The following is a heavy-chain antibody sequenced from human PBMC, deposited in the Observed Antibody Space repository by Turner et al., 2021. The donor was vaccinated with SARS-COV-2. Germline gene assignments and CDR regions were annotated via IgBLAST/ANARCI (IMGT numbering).Heavy chain of an antibody. J-gene: IGHJ5*02. V-gene: IGHV3-21*01. CDR2: ISSSSSYI. CDR3: ARGTYYYDSSVYSGTNWFDP. Sequence: EVQLVESGGGLVKPGGSLRLSCAASGFYFSSYTMSWVRQAPGKGLEWVSSISSSSSYIYYADSVKGRFHISRDNAKNSLYLQMNSLRAEDTAVYYCARGTYYYDSSVYSGTNWFDPWGQGTLVTVSS. CDR1: GFYFSSYT. D-gene: IGHD3-22*01.